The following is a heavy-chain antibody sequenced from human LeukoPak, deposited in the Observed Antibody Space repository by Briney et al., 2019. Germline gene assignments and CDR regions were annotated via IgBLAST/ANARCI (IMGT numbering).Heavy chain of an antibody. CDR3: AREWSSSWPLEY. D-gene: IGHD6-13*01. CDR2: IWYDGSNK. J-gene: IGHJ4*02. CDR1: GFTFSSYW. V-gene: IGHV3-33*08. Sequence: PGGSLRLSCAASGFTFSSYWMHWVRQAPGKGLEWVAAIWYDGSNKYYADSVKGRFTISRDNSKNTLFLQMNSLRAEDTAVYYCAREWSSSWPLEYWGQGTLVTVSS.